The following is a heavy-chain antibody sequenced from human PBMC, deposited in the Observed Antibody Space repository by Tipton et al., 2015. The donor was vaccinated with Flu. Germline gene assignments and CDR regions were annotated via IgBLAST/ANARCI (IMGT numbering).Heavy chain of an antibody. CDR3: ARDGRPYCDTTGCHSPHVFDI. Sequence: GASISSGGYYWTWIRQLPGKGLEWIGHIYYSGTTLYNPCLKSRLTISIDTSKNQFSLNLNSMTVADTAVYFCARDGRPYCDTTGCHSPHVFDIWGQGTMVTVSS. V-gene: IGHV4-31*02. CDR2: IYYSGTT. CDR1: GASISSGGYY. D-gene: IGHD2-2*02. J-gene: IGHJ3*02.